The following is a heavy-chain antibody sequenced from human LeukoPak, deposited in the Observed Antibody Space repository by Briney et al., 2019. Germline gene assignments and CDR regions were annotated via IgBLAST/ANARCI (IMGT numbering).Heavy chain of an antibody. Sequence: PGESLRLSCAVSGFKFNIHNLNWVRQAPGKGLEWVSSISSGSKYILYADSVKGRFTVSRDNAKNSLYLQMNSLRAEDTAVYYCARVRAGLQAFDTWGQGTLVTVSS. CDR1: GFKFNIHN. J-gene: IGHJ5*02. V-gene: IGHV3-21*01. CDR2: ISSGSKYI. CDR3: ARVRAGLQAFDT. D-gene: IGHD4-11*01.